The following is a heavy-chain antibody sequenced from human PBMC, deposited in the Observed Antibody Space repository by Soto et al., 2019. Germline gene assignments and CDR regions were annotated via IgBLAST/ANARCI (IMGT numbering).Heavy chain of an antibody. Sequence: PGESLKISCAASGFTFSSYSMNWVRQAPGKGLEWVSLVSFDSNYIYYADSVKGRFTISRDNAKNSLYLQMNSLRAEDTAVYYCAREDYYDSSGYAQHWGQGTLVTVSS. CDR2: VSFDSNYI. D-gene: IGHD3-22*01. CDR3: AREDYYDSSGYAQH. CDR1: GFTFSSYS. J-gene: IGHJ1*01. V-gene: IGHV3-21*01.